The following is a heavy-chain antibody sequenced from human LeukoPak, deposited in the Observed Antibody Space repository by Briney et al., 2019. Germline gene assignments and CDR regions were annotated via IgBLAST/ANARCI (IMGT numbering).Heavy chain of an antibody. CDR1: EFTFTSYW. D-gene: IGHD3-10*01. J-gene: IGHJ2*01. Sequence: GGSLRLSCAASEFTFTSYWTSWVRQAPGKGLEWVANIKHDGREKYYVDSVKGRFTISRDNAKNSLYLQMNSLRAEDTAVYYCARDAFRARYFDLWGRGTLVTVSS. V-gene: IGHV3-7*01. CDR2: IKHDGREK. CDR3: ARDAFRARYFDL.